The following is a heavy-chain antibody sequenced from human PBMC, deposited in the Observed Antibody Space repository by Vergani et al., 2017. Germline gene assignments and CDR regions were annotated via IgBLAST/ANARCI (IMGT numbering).Heavy chain of an antibody. J-gene: IGHJ4*02. Sequence: EVQLVESGGGLVQPGRSLRLSCAASGFTFDDYAMHWVRQAPGKGLEWVSGISWYSGSIGYADSVKGRFTISRDNAKNSLYLQMNSLRAEDTALYYCAKDGDYDILTGYWAFDYWGQGTLVTVSS. V-gene: IGHV3-9*01. CDR1: GFTFDDYA. CDR3: AKDGDYDILTGYWAFDY. CDR2: ISWYSGSI. D-gene: IGHD3-9*01.